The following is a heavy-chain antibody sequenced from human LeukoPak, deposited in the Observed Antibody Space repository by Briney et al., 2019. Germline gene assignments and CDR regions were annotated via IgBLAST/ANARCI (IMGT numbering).Heavy chain of an antibody. CDR2: ISSSSSYI. CDR3: ARGNRYCSSTSCYADWFDP. CDR1: GFTFSSDS. J-gene: IGHJ5*02. Sequence: GGSLRLSCAASGFTFSSDSMNWVRQAPGKGLEWVSSISSSSSYIYYADSVKGRFTIFRDNAKNSLYLQMNSLRAEDTAVYYCARGNRYCSSTSCYADWFDPWGQGTLVTVSS. D-gene: IGHD2-2*01. V-gene: IGHV3-21*01.